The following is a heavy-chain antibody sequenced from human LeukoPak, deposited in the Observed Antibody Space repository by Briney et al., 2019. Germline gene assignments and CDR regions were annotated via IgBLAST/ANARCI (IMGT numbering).Heavy chain of an antibody. CDR1: GFTFSSYG. CDR2: ISYDGSNK. D-gene: IGHD5-18*01. Sequence: PGRSLRLSCAASGFTFSSYGMHWVRQAPGKGLEWVAVISYDGSNKYYADSVKGRFTISRDNSKNTLYLQMNSLRAEDTAVYYCAKVMGYRQLWPAFDYWGQGTLVTVSS. J-gene: IGHJ4*02. V-gene: IGHV3-30*18. CDR3: AKVMGYRQLWPAFDY.